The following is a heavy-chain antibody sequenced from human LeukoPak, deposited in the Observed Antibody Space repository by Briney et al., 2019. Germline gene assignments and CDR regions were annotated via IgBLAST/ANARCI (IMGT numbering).Heavy chain of an antibody. J-gene: IGHJ4*02. Sequence: SQTLSLTCTVSGGSISSGSYYWSWIRQPAGKGLEWIGRIYTSGSTNYNPSLKSRVTISVDTSKNQFSLKLSSVTAADTAVYYCAGSRPHIDYWGQGTLVTVSS. CDR3: AGSRPHIDY. CDR1: GGSISSGSYY. CDR2: IYTSGST. V-gene: IGHV4-61*02.